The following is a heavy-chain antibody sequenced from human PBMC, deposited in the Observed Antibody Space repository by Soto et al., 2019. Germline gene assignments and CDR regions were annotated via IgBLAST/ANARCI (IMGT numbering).Heavy chain of an antibody. Sequence: GGSLRLSCVASGFTFSSYEMNWVRQAPGKGLEWVSYISSSGSTIYYADSVKGRFTISRDNAKNSLYLQMNSLRAEDTAVYYCASAAYGDYYYYYGMDVWGQGTTVTVSS. D-gene: IGHD4-17*01. J-gene: IGHJ6*02. CDR3: ASAAYGDYYYYYGMDV. V-gene: IGHV3-48*03. CDR1: GFTFSSYE. CDR2: ISSSGSTI.